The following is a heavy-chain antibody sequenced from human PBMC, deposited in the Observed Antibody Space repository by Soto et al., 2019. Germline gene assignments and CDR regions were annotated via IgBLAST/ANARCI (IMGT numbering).Heavy chain of an antibody. Sequence: QVQLVQPGAEVKNPGSSVKVSCQVSGGTFNNFAFTWVRQAPGQGLEWLGGIMPVFHTTNTAQTFQDRITVTEDDFTTTVYMEMNSLRYDDTAVYYCATATISPVSATLYHYGMDVWGQGTTVTVSS. D-gene: IGHD6-25*01. J-gene: IGHJ6*02. CDR1: GGTFNNFA. CDR2: IMPVFHTT. CDR3: ATATISPVSATLYHYGMDV. V-gene: IGHV1-69*19.